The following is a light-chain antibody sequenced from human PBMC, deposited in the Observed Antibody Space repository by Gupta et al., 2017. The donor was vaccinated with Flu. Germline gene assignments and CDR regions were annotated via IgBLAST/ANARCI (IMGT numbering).Light chain of an antibody. Sequence: GGTVTLTCGLNSGSVSTNNYPSWYQQAPGQAPRSLMFATTARSTGVPDRFSGSILGNKAALTIAGAQADDEADYYCVLYMGSGLSVFGGGTRL. V-gene: IGLV8-61*01. J-gene: IGLJ3*02. CDR2: ATT. CDR3: VLYMGSGLSV. CDR1: SGSVSTNNY.